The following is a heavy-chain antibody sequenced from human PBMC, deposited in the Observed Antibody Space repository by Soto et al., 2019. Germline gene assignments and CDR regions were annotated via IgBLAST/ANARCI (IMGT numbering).Heavy chain of an antibody. CDR3: ARAREGSDYGDALDY. V-gene: IGHV1-18*01. D-gene: IGHD4-17*01. Sequence: SVKVSCTASGYTFTVYGISWVRQAPGQGLEWMGWISAYNGNTNYAQKLQGRVTMTTDTSTSTAYMELRSLRSDDTAVYYCARAREGSDYGDALDYWGQGTLVTVSS. CDR1: GYTFTVYG. CDR2: ISAYNGNT. J-gene: IGHJ4*02.